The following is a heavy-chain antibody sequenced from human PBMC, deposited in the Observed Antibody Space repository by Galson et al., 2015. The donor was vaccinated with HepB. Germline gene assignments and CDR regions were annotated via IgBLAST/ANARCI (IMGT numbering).Heavy chain of an antibody. CDR1: GGSISSGGYY. CDR3: ARASITGTTKGWFDP. D-gene: IGHD1-7*01. CDR2: IYYSGST. Sequence: TLSLTCTVSGGSISSGGYYWSWIRQHPGKGLEWIGYIYYSGSTYYNPSLKSRVTISVDTSKNQFSLKLSSVTAADTAVYYCARASITGTTKGWFDPWGQGTLVTVSS. J-gene: IGHJ5*02. V-gene: IGHV4-31*03.